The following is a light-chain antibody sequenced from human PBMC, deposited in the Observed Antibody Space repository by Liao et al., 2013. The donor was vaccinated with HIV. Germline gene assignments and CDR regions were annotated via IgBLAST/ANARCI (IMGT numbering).Light chain of an antibody. CDR2: EDT. CDR3: QAWDTTLYV. V-gene: IGLV3-1*01. CDR1: TLGDKY. Sequence: YDLTQPPSVSVSPGQTAKITCSGHTLGDKYTSWYLQRPAQSPVLVIYEDTKRPSGIPERFSGSNSGNTATLIISGTQAVDEADYFCQAWDTTLYVFGTGTKVTVL. J-gene: IGLJ1*01.